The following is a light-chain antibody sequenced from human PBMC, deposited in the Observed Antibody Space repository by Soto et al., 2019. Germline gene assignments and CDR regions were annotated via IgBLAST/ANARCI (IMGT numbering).Light chain of an antibody. CDR2: DVS. CDR3: CSFARSTTTL. V-gene: IGLV2-23*02. J-gene: IGLJ2*01. Sequence: QSALTQPASVSGSPGQSITISCTGTSSNVGGYNLVSWYQQHPGKAPKLLIYDVSKRPSGVSIRFSGSKSGNTASLTISGLQAEDEADYYCCSFARSTTTLFGGGTKVTVL. CDR1: SSNVGGYNL.